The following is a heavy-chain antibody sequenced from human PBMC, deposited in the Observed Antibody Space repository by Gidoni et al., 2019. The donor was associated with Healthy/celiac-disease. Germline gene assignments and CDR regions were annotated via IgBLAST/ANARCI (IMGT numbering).Heavy chain of an antibody. CDR1: GFSLSTSGVG. CDR3: ARYSYGYNYFDY. CDR2: IYWDEDK. D-gene: IGHD5-18*01. Sequence: QITLKESGPTQVKPTQNLTLTCTFSGFSLSTSGVGVGWIRQPPGKALEWLALIYWDEDKRYSPSLKSRLTITKDTSKNQVVLTLTNMDPVDTATYYCARYSYGYNYFDYWGQGTLVTVSS. V-gene: IGHV2-5*02. J-gene: IGHJ4*02.